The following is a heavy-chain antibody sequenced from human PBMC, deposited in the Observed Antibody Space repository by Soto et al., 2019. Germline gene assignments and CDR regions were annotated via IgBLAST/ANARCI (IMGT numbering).Heavy chain of an antibody. J-gene: IGHJ4*02. D-gene: IGHD1-1*01. V-gene: IGHV3-23*01. CDR3: AKDLFPTTGQRFFFDS. CDR2: ILNDETP. Sequence: GGSLRLSCAASGFTFSTYAMTWVRQAPGRGLEWVSTILNDETPFYTDSVKGRFTISRDNVRGTLYLQLNGLRVEDAALYYCAKDLFPTTGQRFFFDSWGQGSLVTVSS. CDR1: GFTFSTYA.